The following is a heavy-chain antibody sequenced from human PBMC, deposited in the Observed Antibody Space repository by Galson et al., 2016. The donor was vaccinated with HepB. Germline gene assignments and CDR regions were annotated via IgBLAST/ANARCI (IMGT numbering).Heavy chain of an antibody. J-gene: IGHJ4*02. Sequence: QSGAEVKKPGESLKISCKGSGYSFTNHWIGWVRQMPGKGLEWKGIINPRDSETRYSPSFQGQVTISADRSISTAYLQWSSLKASDTAMYYCARRKNYAPDYWGQGTLVTVSS. CDR1: GYSFTNHW. V-gene: IGHV5-51*01. D-gene: IGHD1-7*01. CDR3: ARRKNYAPDY. CDR2: INPRDSET.